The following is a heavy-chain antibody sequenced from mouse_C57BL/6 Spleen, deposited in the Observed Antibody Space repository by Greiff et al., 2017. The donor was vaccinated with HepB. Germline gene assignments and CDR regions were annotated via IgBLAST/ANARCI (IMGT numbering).Heavy chain of an antibody. D-gene: IGHD1-1*01. CDR1: GFTFSDYG. V-gene: IGHV5-17*01. CDR3: ARKYYGSSYVDAMDY. J-gene: IGHJ4*01. CDR2: ISSGSSTI. Sequence: DVHLVESGGGLVKPGGSLKLSCAASGFTFSDYGMHWVRQAPEKGLEWVAYISSGSSTIYYADTVKGRFTISRDNAKNTLFLQMTSLRSEDTAMYYCARKYYGSSYVDAMDYWGQGTSVTVSS.